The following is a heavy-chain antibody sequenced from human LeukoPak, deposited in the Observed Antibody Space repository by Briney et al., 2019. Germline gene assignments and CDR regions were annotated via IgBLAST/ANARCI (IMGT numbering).Heavy chain of an antibody. CDR2: ISGYNGNT. J-gene: IGHJ3*01. Sequence: ASVKVSCKTSGYNFIAYGVAWVRQAPGQGLQWMGRISGYNGNTHYAQNFQGRVTMTRDTATNTAYLVLRSLRFDDTAFYFCARDEFFGSRSSGDDAFDVWGQGTLVTVSS. CDR3: ARDEFFGSRSSGDDAFDV. V-gene: IGHV1-18*01. CDR1: GYNFIAYG. D-gene: IGHD3-10*01.